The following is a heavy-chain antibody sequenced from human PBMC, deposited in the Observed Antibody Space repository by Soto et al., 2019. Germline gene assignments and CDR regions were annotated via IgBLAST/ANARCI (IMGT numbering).Heavy chain of an antibody. Sequence: EVQLLESGGGLVQPGGSLRLSRAASGFTFSSYAMSWVRQVPGKGLEWVSAISGSGGSTYYADSVKGRFTISRDNSKNTLYLQMNSLRAEDTAVYYCAKGFDVVPAAGFDYWGQGTLVTVSS. V-gene: IGHV3-23*01. D-gene: IGHD2-2*01. CDR3: AKGFDVVPAAGFDY. J-gene: IGHJ4*02. CDR1: GFTFSSYA. CDR2: ISGSGGST.